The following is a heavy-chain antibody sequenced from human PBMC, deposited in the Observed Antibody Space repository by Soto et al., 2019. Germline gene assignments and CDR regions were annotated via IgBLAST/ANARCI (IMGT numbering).Heavy chain of an antibody. V-gene: IGHV3-53*01. CDR3: ARDLVVPAPKGMDV. CDR1: GFTVSSNY. D-gene: IGHD2-2*01. J-gene: IGHJ6*02. CDR2: IYSGGST. Sequence: HPGGPLRLSCAASGFTVSSNYMSLVRQAPGKGLEWVSFIYSGGSTYYADSVKGRFTISRDNSKNTLYLQMNSLRAEDTAVYYCARDLVVPAPKGMDVWGQGTTVTVSS.